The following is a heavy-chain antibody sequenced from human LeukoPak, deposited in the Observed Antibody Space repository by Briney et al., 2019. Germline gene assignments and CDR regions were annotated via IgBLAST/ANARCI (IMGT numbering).Heavy chain of an antibody. V-gene: IGHV4-34*01. Sequence: PSETLSLTCAVYGGSFSGYYWSWIRQPPGKGLEWIGEINHSGSTNYNPSLKSRVTISVDTSKNQFSLKLSSVTAADTAVYYCARGGVGRYFQHWGQGTLVTVSS. CDR1: GGSFSGYY. CDR3: ARGGVGRYFQH. CDR2: INHSGST. J-gene: IGHJ1*01. D-gene: IGHD2-15*01.